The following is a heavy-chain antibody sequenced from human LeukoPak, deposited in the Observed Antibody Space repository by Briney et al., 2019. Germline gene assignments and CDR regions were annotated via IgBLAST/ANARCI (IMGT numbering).Heavy chain of an antibody. J-gene: IGHJ4*02. CDR3: ARDSYLTGSFDY. CDR2: IYYSGST. V-gene: IGHV4-59*01. CDR1: GGSISSYY. Sequence: SETLSLTCTVSGGSISSYYWSWIRQPPGKGLEWIGYIYYSGSTNYNPSLKSRVTISVDTSKNQFSLKLSSVTAADTAVYYCARDSYLTGSFDYWGQGTLVTVSS. D-gene: IGHD1-26*01.